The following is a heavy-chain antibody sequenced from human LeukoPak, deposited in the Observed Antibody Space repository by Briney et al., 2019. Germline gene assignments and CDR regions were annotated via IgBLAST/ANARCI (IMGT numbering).Heavy chain of an antibody. V-gene: IGHV1-8*01. D-gene: IGHD3-3*01. CDR3: ARGFRYYDFWSGYLGIENWFDP. CDR2: MNPNSGNT. J-gene: IGHJ5*02. CDR1: GYTFTSYD. Sequence: GASVKVSCKASGYTFTSYDINWVRQATGQGLEWMGWMNPNSGNTGYAQKFQGRVTMTRNTSISTAYMELSSLRSEDTAVYYCARGFRYYDFWSGYLGIENWFDPWGQGTLVTVSS.